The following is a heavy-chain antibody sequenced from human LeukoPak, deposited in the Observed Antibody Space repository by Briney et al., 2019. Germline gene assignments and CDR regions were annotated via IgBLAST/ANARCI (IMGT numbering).Heavy chain of an antibody. D-gene: IGHD3-22*01. CDR1: GFPLGVYA. Sequence: GGPLKLSFKASGFPLGVYAMSWFGQAPGKGREGVGLIRSKAYGGTTEYAASVKGRFTISRDDSKSIAYLQMNSLKTEDTAVYYCTRDRPEYYDLYSYYFDYWGQGTLVTVSS. V-gene: IGHV3-49*03. CDR3: TRDRPEYYDLYSYYFDY. J-gene: IGHJ4*02. CDR2: IRSKAYGGTT.